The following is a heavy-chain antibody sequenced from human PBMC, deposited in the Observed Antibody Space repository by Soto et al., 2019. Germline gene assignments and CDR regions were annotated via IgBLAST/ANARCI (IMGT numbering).Heavy chain of an antibody. D-gene: IGHD1-20*01. CDR3: AKDAVPYNGKWDWFDT. CDR2: VGGGGTDT. Sequence: QFFESGGDLVQPGGSLRVHCVASGFIFGDYAMSWVRQAPGKGLEWVSSVGGGGTDTYYAASVKGRLTISRDNSKSTLYLQMNNLRAEDTAVYYCAKDAVPYNGKWDWFDTWGQGTLVIVSS. CDR1: GFIFGDYA. J-gene: IGHJ5*02. V-gene: IGHV3-23*01.